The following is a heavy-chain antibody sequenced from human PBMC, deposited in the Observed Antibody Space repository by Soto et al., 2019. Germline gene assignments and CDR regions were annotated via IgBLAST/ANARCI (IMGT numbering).Heavy chain of an antibody. V-gene: IGHV3-23*01. J-gene: IGHJ4*02. CDR3: VKNGHWLDVQLES. Sequence: EVQLLESGGGLVQPGGSLRLSCTASGFTFSDSAMTWVRQAPGKGLEWVSISSAAGRSTYHADSVRGRFTISRDNSRNTLYLRMTSLRADDTAVYYCVKNGHWLDVQLESWGQGTQVTVSS. CDR2: SSAAGRST. D-gene: IGHD6-19*01. CDR1: GFTFSDSA.